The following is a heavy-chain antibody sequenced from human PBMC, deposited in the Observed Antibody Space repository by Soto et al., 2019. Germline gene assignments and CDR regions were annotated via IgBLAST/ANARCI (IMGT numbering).Heavy chain of an antibody. CDR1: GITFSSLG. V-gene: IGHV3-23*01. J-gene: IGHJ4*02. CDR2: VSISGANT. Sequence: GGSLRLSCVASGITFSSLGMSWVRQAPGKGLEWLSFVSISGANTYYAISVRGRFTTSRDNSKNTLYLQMDSLRAEDTATYFCAKLTGDFDYWGQGTLVTVSS. D-gene: IGHD7-27*01. CDR3: AKLTGDFDY.